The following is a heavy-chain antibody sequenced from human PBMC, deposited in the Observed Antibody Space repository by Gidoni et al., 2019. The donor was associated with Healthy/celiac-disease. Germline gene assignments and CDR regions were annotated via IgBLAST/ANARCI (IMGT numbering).Heavy chain of an antibody. CDR1: GFTFSSYA. CDR2: ISGSGCST. V-gene: IGHV3-23*01. J-gene: IGHJ4*02. D-gene: IGHD6-19*01. Sequence: EGQLLGSGGGLGQPGGSLRHSGAASGFTFSSYAMSWVRQVPGNGLGLVSAISGSGCSTYYADSVKGRFTLSGYHSKITLCLQLNSLRAEDTAVYYCAKDVAAVASTIFNSWCQGTLVTVSS. CDR3: AKDVAAVASTIFNS.